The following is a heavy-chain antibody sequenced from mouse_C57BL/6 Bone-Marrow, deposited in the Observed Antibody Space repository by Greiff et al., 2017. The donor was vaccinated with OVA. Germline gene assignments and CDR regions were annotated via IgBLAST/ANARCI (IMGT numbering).Heavy chain of an antibody. Sequence: EVQVVESGAELVRPGASVKLSCTASGFNIKDDYMHWVKQRPEQGLEWIGWIDPENGDTEYASKFQGKATITADTSSNTAYLQLSSLTSEDTAVYYCTTETTVVHDYWGQGTTLTVSS. CDR3: TTETTVVHDY. D-gene: IGHD1-1*01. V-gene: IGHV14-4*01. CDR2: IDPENGDT. J-gene: IGHJ2*01. CDR1: GFNIKDDY.